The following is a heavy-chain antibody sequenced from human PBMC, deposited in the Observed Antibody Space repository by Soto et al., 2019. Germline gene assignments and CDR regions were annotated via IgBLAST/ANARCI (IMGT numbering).Heavy chain of an antibody. CDR2: IKQDGSEK. CDR3: ARSLYDFWSAPWGY. D-gene: IGHD3-3*01. CDR1: GFTFSSYW. V-gene: IGHV3-7*03. Sequence: PGGSLRLSCAASGFTFSSYWMSWVRQAPGKGLEWVANIKQDGSEKYYVDSVKGRFTISRDNAKNSLYLQMNSLRAEDTAVYYCARSLYDFWSAPWGYWGQGTLVTVSS. J-gene: IGHJ4*02.